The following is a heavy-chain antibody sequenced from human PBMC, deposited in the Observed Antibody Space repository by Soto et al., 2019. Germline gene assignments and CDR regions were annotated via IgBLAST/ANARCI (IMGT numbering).Heavy chain of an antibody. CDR3: ARREVSYVAFDI. CDR2: IYYSGST. CDR1: GGSISSSSYY. D-gene: IGHD5-18*01. V-gene: IGHV4-39*01. Sequence: SETLSLTCTVSGGSISSSSYYWGWIRQPPGKGLEWIGSIYYSGSTYYNPSLKSRVTISVDTSKNQFSLKLSSVTAADTAVYYCARREVSYVAFDIWGQGTMVT. J-gene: IGHJ3*02.